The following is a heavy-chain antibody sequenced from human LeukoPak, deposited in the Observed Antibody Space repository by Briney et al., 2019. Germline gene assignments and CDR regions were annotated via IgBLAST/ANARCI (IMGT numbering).Heavy chain of an antibody. CDR2: ISSSGSTI. CDR3: ARDYYDSSGSPTILYYFDY. V-gene: IGHV3-48*03. J-gene: IGHJ4*02. CDR1: GFTFSSYE. D-gene: IGHD3-22*01. Sequence: GSLRLSCAASGFTFSSYEMNWVRQAPGKGLEWVSYISSSGSTIYYADSVKGRFTISRDNAKNSLYLQMNSLRAEDTAVYYCARDYYDSSGSPTILYYFDYWGQGTLVTVSS.